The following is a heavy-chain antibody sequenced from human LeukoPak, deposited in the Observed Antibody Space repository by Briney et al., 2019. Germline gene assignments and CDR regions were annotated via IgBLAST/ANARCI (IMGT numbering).Heavy chain of an antibody. D-gene: IGHD6-13*01. CDR2: ISWNSGSI. Sequence: GRSLRLSCAASGFTFDDYAMHWVRQAPGKGLEWVSGISWNSGSIGYADSVKGRFTISRDNSKNTLYLHMNSLRAEDTAVYYCARDPGYSSRSAARYYYGMDVWGQGTTVTVSS. J-gene: IGHJ6*02. CDR1: GFTFDDYA. V-gene: IGHV3-9*01. CDR3: ARDPGYSSRSAARYYYGMDV.